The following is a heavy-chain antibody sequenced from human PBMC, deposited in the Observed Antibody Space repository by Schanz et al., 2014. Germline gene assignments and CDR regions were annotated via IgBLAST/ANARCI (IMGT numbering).Heavy chain of an antibody. J-gene: IGHJ4*02. Sequence: EVQLVESGGGFVQPGGSLGLSCVVSGFTVSSDHMNWVRQVPGKGLEWVSYICSSGNTIYYADSVKGRFTISRDNAKNTLYLQMNSLRAEDTAVYYCAKDSTHIDIVLVPTAIDYWGQGTLVTVSS. D-gene: IGHD2-2*01. CDR2: ICSSGNTI. V-gene: IGHV3-48*04. CDR1: GFTVSSDH. CDR3: AKDSTHIDIVLVPTAIDY.